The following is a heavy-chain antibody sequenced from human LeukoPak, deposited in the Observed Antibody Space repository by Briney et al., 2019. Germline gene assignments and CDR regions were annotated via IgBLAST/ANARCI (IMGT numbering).Heavy chain of an antibody. CDR3: AKDFSSSSGFAFDI. CDR2: ISLTGGRT. Sequence: GGSLRLSCAASGYTFSNYAMSWLRQAPGKGLEWVSSISLTGGRTYYADSVKGRFTISRDNSKNTLYLQMNSLRAEDTAVYYCAKDFSSSSGFAFDIWGQGTMVTVSS. CDR1: GYTFSNYA. V-gene: IGHV3-23*01. D-gene: IGHD6-6*01. J-gene: IGHJ3*02.